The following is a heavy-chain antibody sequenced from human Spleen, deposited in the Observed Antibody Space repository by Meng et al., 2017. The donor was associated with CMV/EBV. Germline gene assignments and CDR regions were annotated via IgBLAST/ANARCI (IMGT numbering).Heavy chain of an antibody. Sequence: GESLKISCAASGFTVSSNYMSWVRQAPGKGLEWVSVIYSGGSTYYADSVKGRFAISRDNSKNTLYLQMNSLRAEDTAVYYCARDGQQLVVGYFDYWGQGTLVTVSS. CDR3: ARDGQQLVVGYFDY. D-gene: IGHD6-13*01. CDR2: IYSGGST. V-gene: IGHV3-53*05. J-gene: IGHJ4*02. CDR1: GFTVSSNY.